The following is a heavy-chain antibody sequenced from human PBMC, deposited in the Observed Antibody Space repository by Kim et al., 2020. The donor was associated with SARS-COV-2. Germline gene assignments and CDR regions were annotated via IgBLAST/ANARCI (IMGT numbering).Heavy chain of an antibody. CDR3: VGDLDY. J-gene: IGHJ4*02. Sequence: YDGSNKYYADSVKSRLTISRDNSKNTLYLQMNSLRAEDTAVYYCVGDLDYWGQGTLVTVSS. V-gene: IGHV3-30*01. CDR2: YDGSNK.